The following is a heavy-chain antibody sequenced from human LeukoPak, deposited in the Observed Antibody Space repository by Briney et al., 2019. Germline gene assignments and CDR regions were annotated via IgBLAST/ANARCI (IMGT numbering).Heavy chain of an antibody. CDR1: GFTVSSNY. CDR3: ARDRHDYGGNSGWYFDL. V-gene: IGHV3-53*01. Sequence: GGSLRLSCAASGFTVSSNYMSWVRQAPGKGLEWVSVIYSGGSTYYADSVKGRFTISRDHSKNTLYLQMNSLRAEDTAVYYCARDRHDYGGNSGWYFDLWGRGAMVGVSS. J-gene: IGHJ2*01. D-gene: IGHD4-23*01. CDR2: IYSGGST.